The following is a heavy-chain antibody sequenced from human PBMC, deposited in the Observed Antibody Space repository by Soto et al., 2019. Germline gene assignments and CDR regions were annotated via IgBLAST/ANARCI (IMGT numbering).Heavy chain of an antibody. CDR1: GYAFTSYA. D-gene: IGHD2-15*01. J-gene: IGHJ6*03. CDR2: INAGNGNT. CDR3: ALGSSAGGYYYMAV. V-gene: IGHV1-3*01. Sequence: GASVKVSCKASGYAFTSYAMHWVRHAPGQRLEWMGWINAGNGNTKYSQKFQGRVTITRDTSASTASMELSSLRSEDTAVYYCALGSSAGGYYYMAVWGKGTTVTVSS.